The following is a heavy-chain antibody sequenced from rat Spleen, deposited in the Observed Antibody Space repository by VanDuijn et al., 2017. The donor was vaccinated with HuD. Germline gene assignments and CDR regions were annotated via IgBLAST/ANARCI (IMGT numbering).Heavy chain of an antibody. D-gene: IGHD1-6*01. V-gene: IGHV5-62*01. Sequence: AVQLVESGGGLVQPGKSLKLSCSASGFTFSSYGMHWIRQDPGKGLDWIAYISSESGTVYADAVKERFTISRDNAKNTLYLQMGSLRSEDTATYYCTTFSDYATSPFAYWGRGTLVTVSS. CDR3: TTFSDYATSPFAY. CDR2: ISSESGT. CDR1: GFTFSSYG. J-gene: IGHJ3*01.